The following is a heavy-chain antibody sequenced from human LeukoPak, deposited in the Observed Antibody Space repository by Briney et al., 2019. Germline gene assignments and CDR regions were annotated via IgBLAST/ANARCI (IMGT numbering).Heavy chain of an antibody. Sequence: PSETLSLTCAVYGGSFSGYYWSWLRQPPGKGLEWIGEINHSGSTNYNPSLKSRVTISVDTSKNQFSLKLSSVTAADTAVYYCARGLGLRWNLNWFDPWGQGTLVTVSS. J-gene: IGHJ5*02. D-gene: IGHD5-12*01. CDR3: ARGLGLRWNLNWFDP. CDR1: GGSFSGYY. CDR2: INHSGST. V-gene: IGHV4-34*01.